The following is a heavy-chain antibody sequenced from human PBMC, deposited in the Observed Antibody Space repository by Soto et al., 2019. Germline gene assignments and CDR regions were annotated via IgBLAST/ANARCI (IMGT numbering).Heavy chain of an antibody. CDR1: GCTFTSYG. Sequence: GXSVKVSCKASGCTFTSYGISWVRQAPGQGLEWMGWISAYNGNTNYAQKLQGRVTMTTDTSTSTAYMELRSLRSDDTAVYYRASGYYDSSGYKEFDYWGQGTLVTVSS. V-gene: IGHV1-18*04. J-gene: IGHJ4*02. CDR3: ASGYYDSSGYKEFDY. D-gene: IGHD3-22*01. CDR2: ISAYNGNT.